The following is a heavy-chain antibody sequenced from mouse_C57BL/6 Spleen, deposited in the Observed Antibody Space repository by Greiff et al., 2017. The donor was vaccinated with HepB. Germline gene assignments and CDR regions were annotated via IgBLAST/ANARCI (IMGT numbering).Heavy chain of an antibody. V-gene: IGHV1-55*01. J-gene: IGHJ1*03. D-gene: IGHD1-1*01. CDR3: ARERDYYGSSYWYFDV. CDR1: GYTFTSYW. CDR2: IYPGSGST. Sequence: QVQLQQPGAELVKPGASVKMSCKASGYTFTSYWITWVKQRPGQGLEWIGDIYPGSGSTNYNEKFKSKATLTVDTYSRTAYMQLSSLTSEDSAVYYCARERDYYGSSYWYFDVWGTGTTVTVSA.